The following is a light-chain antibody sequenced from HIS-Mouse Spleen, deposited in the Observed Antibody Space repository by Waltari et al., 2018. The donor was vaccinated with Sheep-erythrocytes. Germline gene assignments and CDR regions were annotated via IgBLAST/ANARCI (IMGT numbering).Light chain of an antibody. J-gene: IGKJ1*01. CDR3: MQALQTPPT. CDR1: QSLLHSNGYNY. Sequence: DIVMTQSPLSLPVTPGEPASISCRSSQSLLHSNGYNYLGWYLQKPGQSPQLLISLGSNRASGVPDRFSGSGSGTDFTLKISRVEAEDVGVYYCMQALQTPPTFGQGTKVEIK. CDR2: LGS. V-gene: IGKV2-28*01.